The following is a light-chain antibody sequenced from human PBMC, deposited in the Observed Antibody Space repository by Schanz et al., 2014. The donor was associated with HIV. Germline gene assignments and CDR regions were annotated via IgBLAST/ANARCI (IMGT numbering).Light chain of an antibody. CDR3: SSYGGNNNLV. Sequence: QSALTQPPSASGSPGQSVTISCTGTSSDVGAYNYVSWYQQHPGKAPKLIIFDVSERPSAVPDRFSGSKSGNTASLTVSGLQPEDEADYYCSSYGGNNNLVFGGGTKLTVL. J-gene: IGLJ2*01. V-gene: IGLV2-8*01. CDR2: DVS. CDR1: SSDVGAYNY.